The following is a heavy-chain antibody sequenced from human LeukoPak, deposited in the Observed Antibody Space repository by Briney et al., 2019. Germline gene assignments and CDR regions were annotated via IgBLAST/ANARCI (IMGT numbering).Heavy chain of an antibody. J-gene: IGHJ5*02. V-gene: IGHV3-66*04. CDR1: GLTVSTNY. Sequence: GGSLRLSCAASGLTVSTNYMAWVRQAPGKGLEWVSVMYPGGYTHYAESVKGRFTISRDNSKNTLYLQMNSLRVEDTAVYHCARLPYYGDSSGFYYHWGHGTLVTVSS. D-gene: IGHD3-22*01. CDR3: ARLPYYGDSSGFYYH. CDR2: MYPGGYT.